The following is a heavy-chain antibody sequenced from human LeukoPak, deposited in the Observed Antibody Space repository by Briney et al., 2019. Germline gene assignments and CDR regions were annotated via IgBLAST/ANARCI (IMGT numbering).Heavy chain of an antibody. Sequence: QPGASLRLSCAASGFTFSSYAMSWVRQAPGKGLEWVSAISGSGGSTYYADSVKGRFTISRDNSKNTLYLQMNSLRAEDTAVYYCAKDRYIAVAGKGVEKYNWFDPWGQGTLVTVSS. J-gene: IGHJ5*02. CDR2: ISGSGGST. D-gene: IGHD6-19*01. CDR3: AKDRYIAVAGKGVEKYNWFDP. V-gene: IGHV3-23*01. CDR1: GFTFSSYA.